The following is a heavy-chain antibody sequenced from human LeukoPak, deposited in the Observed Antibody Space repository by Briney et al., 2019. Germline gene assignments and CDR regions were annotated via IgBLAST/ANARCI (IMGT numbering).Heavy chain of an antibody. J-gene: IGHJ4*02. CDR3: ARADRITGTDFDY. CDR1: GGSISSGSYY. V-gene: IGHV4-61*02. Sequence: SETLSLTCTVSGGSISSGSYYWSWIRQPPGKGLEWIGRIYTSGSTNYNPSLKSRVTISVDTSKNQFSLKLSSVTAADTAVYYCARADRITGTDFDYWGQGTLVTVSS. CDR2: IYTSGST. D-gene: IGHD1-20*01.